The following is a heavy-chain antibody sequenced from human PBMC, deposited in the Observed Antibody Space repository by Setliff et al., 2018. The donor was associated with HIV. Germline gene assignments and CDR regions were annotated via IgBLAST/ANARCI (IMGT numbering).Heavy chain of an antibody. V-gene: IGHV1-3*01. D-gene: IGHD2-2*01. CDR1: GYTFTSYA. CDR3: ARGKNIVVVPAAPNWFDP. CDR2: INAGNGNT. Sequence: GASVKVSCKASGYTFTSYAMHWVRQAPGQRLEWMGWINAGNGNTKYSQKFQGRVTITRDTSASTAYMELSSLRSEDTAVYYCARGKNIVVVPAAPNWFDPWGQGTLVTVSS. J-gene: IGHJ5*02.